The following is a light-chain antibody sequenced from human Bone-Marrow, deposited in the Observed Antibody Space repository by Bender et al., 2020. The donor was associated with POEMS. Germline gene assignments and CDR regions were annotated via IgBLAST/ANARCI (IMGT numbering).Light chain of an antibody. CDR1: DIGRKS. CDR3: QVWDATSDSVV. CDR2: DDS. Sequence: SYELTQPPSVSVAPGQTATIPCGGTDIGRKSVHWYQQKPGQAPVLVVSDDSDRPSGIPERCSGSNSGNTATLTITRVEAGDEADYYCQVWDATSDSVVFGGGTKLTVL. J-gene: IGLJ3*02. V-gene: IGLV3-21*02.